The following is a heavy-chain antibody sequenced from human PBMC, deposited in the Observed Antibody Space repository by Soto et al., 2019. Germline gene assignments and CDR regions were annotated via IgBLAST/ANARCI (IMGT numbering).Heavy chain of an antibody. CDR3: ARSSYCSCTNRRAYAFDI. J-gene: IGHJ3*02. CDR1: GGSISHYH. Sequence: QVQLQESGPGLVRPSETLSLTCSVSGGSISHYHWSWIRQPPGKGLEWIGFIYYSGSTTYNPSLKGWNNLTVDPSKVHFPLSPTSVTAADPAVYYCARSSYCSCTNRRAYAFDIWGQGTMVTVSS. CDR2: IYYSGST. D-gene: IGHD2-2*01. V-gene: IGHV4-59*08.